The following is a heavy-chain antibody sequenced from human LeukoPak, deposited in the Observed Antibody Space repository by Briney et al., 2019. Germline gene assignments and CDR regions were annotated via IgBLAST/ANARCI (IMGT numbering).Heavy chain of an antibody. V-gene: IGHV4-30-4*08. CDR1: GGSISSGDYY. J-gene: IGHJ5*02. CDR2: IYNSGRT. Sequence: PSETLSLTCTVSGGSISSGDYYWSWIRQPPGKGLEWIGYIYNSGRTYYNPSLKSRVSISADTSKKHFSLKMSPVSAADTAVYYCARGVGGFWSGATWFDPWGQGTLVTVSS. D-gene: IGHD3-3*01. CDR3: ARGVGGFWSGATWFDP.